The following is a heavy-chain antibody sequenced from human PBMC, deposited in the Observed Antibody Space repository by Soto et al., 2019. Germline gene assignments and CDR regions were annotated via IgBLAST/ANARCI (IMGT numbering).Heavy chain of an antibody. V-gene: IGHV3-73*02. CDR2: IRSKANRYAT. Sequence: EVQLVESGGGLVQTGGSLKLSCAGTGFTFSDADIHWVRQASGKGLEWVGRIRSKANRYATVYSASAKGRFTISRDDSRDPAYLQMNSLKTEDTAVYYCIHYGSGSYSTDYWGPGTLVTVSS. D-gene: IGHD3-10*01. CDR3: IHYGSGSYSTDY. J-gene: IGHJ4*02. CDR1: GFTFSDAD.